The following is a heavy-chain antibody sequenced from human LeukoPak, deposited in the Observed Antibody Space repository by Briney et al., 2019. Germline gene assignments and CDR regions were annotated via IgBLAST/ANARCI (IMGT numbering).Heavy chain of an antibody. Sequence: PSETLSLTCTVSGGSISSGDYYWSWVRQPPGKGLEWIGYIYYSGSTYYNPSLKSRVTISVDTSKNQFSLKLSSVTAADTAVYYCVRGLAAAGTVGYWGQGTLVTVSS. CDR2: IYYSGST. CDR3: VRGLAAAGTVGY. CDR1: GGSISSGDYY. J-gene: IGHJ4*02. V-gene: IGHV4-30-4*01. D-gene: IGHD6-13*01.